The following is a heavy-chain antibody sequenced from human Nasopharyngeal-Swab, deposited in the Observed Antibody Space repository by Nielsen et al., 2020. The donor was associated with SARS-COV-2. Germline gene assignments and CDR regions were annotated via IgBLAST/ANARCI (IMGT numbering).Heavy chain of an antibody. V-gene: IGHV3-7*01. CDR2: INHDGSQK. J-gene: IGHJ1*01. Sequence: GESLKISCAASGFTFSTYPMHWVRQAPGKGLEWVANINHDGSQKYYVDSVKGRFTISRDNSKNSIYLQMDRLRVEDTAVYYCARESSAADYWGQGTLVTVSS. D-gene: IGHD6-13*01. CDR1: GFTFSTYP. CDR3: ARESSAADY.